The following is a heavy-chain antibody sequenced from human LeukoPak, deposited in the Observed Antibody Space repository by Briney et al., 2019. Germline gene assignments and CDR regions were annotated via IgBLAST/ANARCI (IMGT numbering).Heavy chain of an antibody. CDR2: INHSGST. CDR3: ARGAAVAGTYWYFDL. V-gene: IGHV4-34*01. J-gene: IGHJ2*01. D-gene: IGHD6-19*01. CDR1: GGSLSGYY. Sequence: SETLSLTCAVYGGSLSGYYWSWIRQPPGQGLEWIGEINHSGSTNYNPSLKSRVTISVDTSKNQFSLKLNSVTAADTAVYYCARGAAVAGTYWYFDLWGRGTLVTVSS.